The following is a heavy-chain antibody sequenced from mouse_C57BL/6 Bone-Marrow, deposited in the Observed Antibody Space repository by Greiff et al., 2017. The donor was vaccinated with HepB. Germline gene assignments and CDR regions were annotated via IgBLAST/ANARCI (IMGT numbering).Heavy chain of an antibody. CDR3: ARSYDYVDAMDY. CDR2: IHPNSGST. V-gene: IGHV1-64*01. J-gene: IGHJ4*01. Sequence: QVQLQQPGAELVKPGASVKLSCKASGYTFTSYWMPWVKQRPGQGLEWIGMIHPNSGSTNYNEKFKSKATLTVDKSASTAYMQLSSLTSEDSAVYYCARSYDYVDAMDYWGQGTSVTVSS. CDR1: GYTFTSYW. D-gene: IGHD2-4*01.